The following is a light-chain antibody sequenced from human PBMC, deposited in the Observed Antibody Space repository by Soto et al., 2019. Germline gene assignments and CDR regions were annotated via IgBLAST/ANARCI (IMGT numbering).Light chain of an antibody. V-gene: IGLV2-14*01. CDR2: EVS. Sequence: QSALTQPASVSGSPGQSITISCTGTSSDVGAYNYVSWYQHHLGKAPKLMIYEVSHRPSGVSNRFSGSKSGNTASLTISGLQAEDEADYYCSSYTSSSTVIFGGGTKVTVL. CDR1: SSDVGAYNY. J-gene: IGLJ2*01. CDR3: SSYTSSSTVI.